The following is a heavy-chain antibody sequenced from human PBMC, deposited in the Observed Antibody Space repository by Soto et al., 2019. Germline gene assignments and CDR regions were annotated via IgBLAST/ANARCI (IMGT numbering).Heavy chain of an antibody. CDR3: ASIRVLRFLEWLPPHDY. CDR2: IYYSGST. V-gene: IGHV4-39*01. D-gene: IGHD3-3*01. CDR1: GGSISSSSYY. J-gene: IGHJ4*02. Sequence: QLPLQESGPGLVKPSETLSLTCTVSGGSISSSSYYWGWIRQPPGKGLEWIGSIYYSGSTYYNPFLKSRVTISVDTSKNQFSLKLSSVTAADTAVYYCASIRVLRFLEWLPPHDYWGQGTLVTVSS.